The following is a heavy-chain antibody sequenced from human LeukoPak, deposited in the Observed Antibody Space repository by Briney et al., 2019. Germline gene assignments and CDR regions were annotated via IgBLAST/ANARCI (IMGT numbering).Heavy chain of an antibody. D-gene: IGHD7-27*01. J-gene: IGHJ4*02. V-gene: IGHV3-7*01. Sequence: GGALRLSCAGSGFTFSGAWMTWVRQAPGKGLEWVANIREDGTEKNYVDSVKGRFTISRDNAKNSLFLQMSNLRDDDTAIYYCARPVGISFWGQGTLVTVSS. CDR3: ARPVGISF. CDR1: GFTFSGAW. CDR2: IREDGTEK.